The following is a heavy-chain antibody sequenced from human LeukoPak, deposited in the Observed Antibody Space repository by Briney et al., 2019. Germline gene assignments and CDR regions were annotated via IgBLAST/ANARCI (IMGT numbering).Heavy chain of an antibody. D-gene: IGHD6-6*01. J-gene: IGHJ4*02. CDR2: ISSTGTYI. V-gene: IGHV3-21*01. Sequence: PGGSLRLSCAASGFTFSSHNINWVRQAPRKGLEWVSSISSTGTYIYYADSVKGRFTISRDNAKNSLYLQMDSLRDEDTAVYYCARGSIATRPTFFEYWGQGTLVTVSS. CDR1: GFTFSSHN. CDR3: ARGSIATRPTFFEY.